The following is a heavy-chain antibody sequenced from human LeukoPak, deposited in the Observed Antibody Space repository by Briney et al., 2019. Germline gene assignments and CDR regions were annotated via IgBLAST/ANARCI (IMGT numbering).Heavy chain of an antibody. D-gene: IGHD4-17*01. Sequence: SETLSLTCTVPGGSIRSYYWSWIRQPPGKGLEWIGYIYYSGSTNYNPPLTSRVTISVDTSKNQFSLKLSSVTAADTAVYYCARHTVTPLGDAFDIWGQGTMVTVSS. CDR3: ARHTVTPLGDAFDI. CDR1: GGSIRSYY. V-gene: IGHV4-59*01. J-gene: IGHJ3*02. CDR2: IYYSGST.